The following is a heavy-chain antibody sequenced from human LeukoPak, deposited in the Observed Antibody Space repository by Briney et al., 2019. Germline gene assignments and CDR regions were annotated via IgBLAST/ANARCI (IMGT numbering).Heavy chain of an antibody. CDR1: GVTVSSNY. CDR2: IYISGNT. J-gene: IGHJ4*02. Sequence: PGGSLRLSCAASGVTVSSNYMSWVRQAPGKGLEWVSVIYISGNTYYADSVKGRFTISRDISKNTLYLQMNSLRAEDTAVYYCARGENRPFDYWGQGSLVTVSS. CDR3: ARGENRPFDY. V-gene: IGHV3-53*01.